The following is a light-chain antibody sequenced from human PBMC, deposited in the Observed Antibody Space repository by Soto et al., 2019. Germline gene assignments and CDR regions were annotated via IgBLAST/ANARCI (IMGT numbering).Light chain of an antibody. Sequence: EIVMSQSPGTLSVSPGERATLSCRASQSVTDNLAWYQQKPGQSPRLLIYGASTRATGIPARFSGSGSGTEFTLTISSLQSEDFAVYYCQQYYNWPPWSTFGQGTRVEIK. V-gene: IGKV3-15*01. CDR3: QQYYNWPPWST. CDR1: QSVTDN. CDR2: GAS. J-gene: IGKJ1*01.